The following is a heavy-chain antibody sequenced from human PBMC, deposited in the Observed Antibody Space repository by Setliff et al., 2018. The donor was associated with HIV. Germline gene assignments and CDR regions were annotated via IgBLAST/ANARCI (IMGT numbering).Heavy chain of an antibody. Sequence: ASVKVSCKASGYTFTSHGISWVRQAPGQGLEWMGRINPNSGGTKYGQKSQGRVTMTRDTSISTAYMELSRLRSDDTAVYYCARESSDIVATSPLDYWGQGPLVTVSS. CDR3: ARESSDIVATSPLDY. D-gene: IGHD5-12*01. CDR1: GYTFTSHG. J-gene: IGHJ4*02. V-gene: IGHV1-2*06. CDR2: INPNSGGT.